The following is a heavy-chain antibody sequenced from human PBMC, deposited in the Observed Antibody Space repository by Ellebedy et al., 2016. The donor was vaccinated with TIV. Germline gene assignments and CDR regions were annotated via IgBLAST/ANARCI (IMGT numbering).Heavy chain of an antibody. J-gene: IGHJ4*02. D-gene: IGHD6-6*01. CDR2: ITDSGGST. V-gene: IGHV3-23*01. CDR3: AKGLTARPGSFDY. CDR1: GFTFSNYA. Sequence: GGSLRLSXAASGFTFSNYAMSWVRQAPGKGLEWVSGITDSGGSTFYADSVKGRFTISRDKSRNTLYLQLNSLRAEDTAVYYCAKGLTARPGSFDYWGQGTLVTVSS.